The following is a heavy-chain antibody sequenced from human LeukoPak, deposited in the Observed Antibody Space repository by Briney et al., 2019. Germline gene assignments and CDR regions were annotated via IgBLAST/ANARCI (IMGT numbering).Heavy chain of an antibody. CDR2: FSGSGSAT. D-gene: IGHD4-17*01. J-gene: IGHJ4*02. CDR1: GFSFSTYT. Sequence: GGSLRLSCAASGFSFSTYTMNWFRQAPGKGLEWVSAFSGSGSATYYSGSAKGRFTISRDNSKNALYLQMNSLRAEDTAVYFCAKERQAGDYFTSDYWGQGTLVTVSS. CDR3: AKERQAGDYFTSDY. V-gene: IGHV3-23*01.